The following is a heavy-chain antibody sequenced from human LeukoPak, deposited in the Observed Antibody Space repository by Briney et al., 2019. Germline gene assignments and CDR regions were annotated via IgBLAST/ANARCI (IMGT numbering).Heavy chain of an antibody. V-gene: IGHV3-74*01. CDR2: IDSDATTT. CDR3: ARKIVGATSSFDS. CDR1: GFTFSSYW. J-gene: IGHJ4*02. Sequence: GGSLRLSCAASGFTFSSYWMHWVRQTPGEGLVWVSRIDSDATTTTYADSVKGRFTISRDNAKNTLYLQMTSLRAEDTAVYYCARKIVGATSSFDSWGQGTLVTVSS. D-gene: IGHD1-26*01.